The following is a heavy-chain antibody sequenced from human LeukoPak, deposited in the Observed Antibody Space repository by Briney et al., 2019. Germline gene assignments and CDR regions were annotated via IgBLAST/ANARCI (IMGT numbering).Heavy chain of an antibody. J-gene: IGHJ5*02. CDR1: GGSISSYY. CDR2: IYYSGST. D-gene: IGHD6-13*01. CDR3: ARGLDGYSSSWYKVFWFDP. Sequence: SETLSLTCTVSGGSISSYYWSWIRQPPGKELEWIGYIYYSGSTNYNPSLKSRVTISVDTSKNQFSLKLSSVTAADTAVYYCARGLDGYSSSWYKVFWFDPWGQGTLVTVSS. V-gene: IGHV4-59*01.